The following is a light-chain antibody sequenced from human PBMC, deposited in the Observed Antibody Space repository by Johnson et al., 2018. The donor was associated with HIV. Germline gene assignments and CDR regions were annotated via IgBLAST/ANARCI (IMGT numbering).Light chain of an antibody. CDR2: DNN. J-gene: IGLJ1*01. CDR3: EIWHSSLSAGGV. CDR1: SSNIGNNY. Sequence: QSVLTQPPSVSAAPGQKVTISCSGSSSNIGNNYVSWYQHLQGTAPKLLIYDNNKRPSGIPDRFSGSKSGTSATLGITGLKPGDEADYYCEIWHSSLSAGGVFGTGTKVTVL. V-gene: IGLV1-51*01.